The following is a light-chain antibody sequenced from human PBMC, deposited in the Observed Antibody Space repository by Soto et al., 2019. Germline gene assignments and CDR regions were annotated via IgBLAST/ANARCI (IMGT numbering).Light chain of an antibody. CDR3: QQYNRWPPLT. CDR1: QSVNNN. CDR2: GAS. J-gene: IGKJ4*01. Sequence: EIVMAQSPATLSVSPGERATLSCRASQSVNNNLAWYQQKPGQPPRLLIYGASTRATGVSPRFSGSGSGTDFTIIIRNLQSEDLPIYYGQQYNRWPPLTFGGGNKVQSK. V-gene: IGKV3-15*01.